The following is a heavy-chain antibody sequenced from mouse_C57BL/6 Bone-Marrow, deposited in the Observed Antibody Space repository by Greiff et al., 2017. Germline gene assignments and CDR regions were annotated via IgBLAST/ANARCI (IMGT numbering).Heavy chain of an antibody. CDR3: ARRGYYYGSSSSWYFDV. D-gene: IGHD1-1*01. J-gene: IGHJ1*03. Sequence: EVQGVESGGGLVQPGGSLKLSCAASGFTFSDYGMAWVRQAPRQGPEWVAFISNLAYSIYYADTVTGRFTISRENAKNTLYLEMSSLRSEDTAMXYCARRGYYYGSSSSWYFDVWGTGTTVTVSS. V-gene: IGHV5-15*01. CDR1: GFTFSDYG. CDR2: ISNLAYSI.